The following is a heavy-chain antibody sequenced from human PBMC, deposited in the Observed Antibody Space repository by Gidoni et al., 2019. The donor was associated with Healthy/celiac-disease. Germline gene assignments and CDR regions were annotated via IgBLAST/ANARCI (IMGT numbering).Heavy chain of an antibody. Sequence: QVQLVQSGAEVKKPGSSVKVSCKASGGTFSSYAISWVRQAPGQGLEWMGGIIPIFGTANYAQKFQGRVTITAGESTSTAYMELSSLRSEDTAVYYCARQRADIVVVPAAVLGRCWFDPWGQGTLVTVSS. CDR1: GGTFSSYA. J-gene: IGHJ5*02. CDR3: ARQRADIVVVPAAVLGRCWFDP. CDR2: IIPIFGTA. V-gene: IGHV1-69*01. D-gene: IGHD2-2*01.